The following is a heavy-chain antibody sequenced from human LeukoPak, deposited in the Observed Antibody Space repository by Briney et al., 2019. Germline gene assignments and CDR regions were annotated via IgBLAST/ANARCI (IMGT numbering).Heavy chain of an antibody. CDR3: ARGYCSSTSCYVPYWFDP. D-gene: IGHD2-2*01. V-gene: IGHV4-34*01. Sequence: SETLSLTCAVYGGSLSGYYWSWIRQPPGKGLEWIGEINHSGSTNYNPSLKSRVTISVDTSKNQFSLKLSSVTAADTAVYYCARGYCSSTSCYVPYWFDPWGQGTLVTVSS. CDR2: INHSGST. CDR1: GGSLSGYY. J-gene: IGHJ5*02.